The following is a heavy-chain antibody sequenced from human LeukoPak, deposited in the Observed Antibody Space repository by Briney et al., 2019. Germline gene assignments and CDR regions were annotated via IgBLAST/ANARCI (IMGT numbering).Heavy chain of an antibody. V-gene: IGHV1-69*05. CDR1: GGTFSSYA. CDR3: ARGDDFWSGYYREIGAFDI. J-gene: IGHJ3*02. CDR2: IIPIFGTA. D-gene: IGHD3-3*01. Sequence: GSSVKVSCKASGGTFSSYAISWVRQAPGQWLEWMGGIIPIFGTANYAQKFQGRVTITTDESTSTAYMELSSLRSEDTAVYYCARGDDFWSGYYREIGAFDIWGQGTMVTVSS.